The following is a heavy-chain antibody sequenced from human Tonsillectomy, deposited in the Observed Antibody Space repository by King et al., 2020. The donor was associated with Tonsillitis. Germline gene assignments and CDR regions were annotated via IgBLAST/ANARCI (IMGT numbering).Heavy chain of an antibody. CDR3: ARVSASWYEGGLDS. D-gene: IGHD6-13*01. J-gene: IGHJ4*02. V-gene: IGHV3-21*01. Sequence: VQLVESGGGLVKPGGSLRLSCAGSGFTFSSYNMNWVRQAPGKGLEWVSSISRDGNYIYYPDSMKGRFTISRDNAKNSLYLQMNSLRADDTAVYYCARVSASWYEGGLDSWGQGTLVTVSS. CDR1: GFTFSSYN. CDR2: ISRDGNYI.